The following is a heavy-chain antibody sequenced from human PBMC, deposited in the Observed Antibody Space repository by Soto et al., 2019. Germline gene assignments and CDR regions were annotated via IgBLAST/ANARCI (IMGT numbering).Heavy chain of an antibody. J-gene: IGHJ6*03. CDR3: ARDSYYDFWSGYYLPNYYYYYMDV. CDR1: GFTFSSYS. D-gene: IGHD3-3*01. Sequence: GGSLRLSCAASGFTFSSYSMNSVRQAPGKGLEWVSSISSSSSYIYYADSVKGRFTISRDNAKNSLYLQMNSLRAEDTAVYYCARDSYYDFWSGYYLPNYYYYYMDVWGKGTTVTVSS. CDR2: ISSSSSYI. V-gene: IGHV3-21*01.